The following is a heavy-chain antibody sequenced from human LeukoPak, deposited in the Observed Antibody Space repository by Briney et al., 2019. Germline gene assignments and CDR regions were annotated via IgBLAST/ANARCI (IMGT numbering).Heavy chain of an antibody. Sequence: GGSLRLSCAASGFTFSSYAMSWVRQAPGKGLEWVSVIGGSGGNTNYADSVGGRFTVSRDNSKNTVYLQMNSLRAEDTAVYYCAKNYYDNSALGWASFDYWGQGTLVTVSS. CDR2: IGGSGGNT. D-gene: IGHD3-22*01. CDR1: GFTFSSYA. V-gene: IGHV3-23*01. CDR3: AKNYYDNSALGWASFDY. J-gene: IGHJ4*02.